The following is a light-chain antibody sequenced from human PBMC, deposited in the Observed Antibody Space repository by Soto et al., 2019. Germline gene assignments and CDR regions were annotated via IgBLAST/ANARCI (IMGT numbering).Light chain of an antibody. Sequence: EIVLTQSPGTLSLSPGERATLSCRASQSVSSSYLAWYQQKPGQAPRLLISGASSRATGIPDRFSGSGSGTDFTLTISRLEPEDFAIYYCQQYCNSPITFGQGTRLEIK. CDR3: QQYCNSPIT. CDR2: GAS. CDR1: QSVSSSY. J-gene: IGKJ5*01. V-gene: IGKV3-20*01.